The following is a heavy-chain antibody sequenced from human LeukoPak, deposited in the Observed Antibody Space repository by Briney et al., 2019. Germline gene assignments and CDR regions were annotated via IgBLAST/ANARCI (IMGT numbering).Heavy chain of an antibody. V-gene: IGHV1-2*02. CDR3: ARGSSSWYLSSDY. D-gene: IGHD6-13*01. Sequence: ASVKVSCKASGYTFTGYYMHWVRQAPGQGLEWMGWINPNSGGTNYAQKFQGRVTMTRDTSISTAYMELSGLRSDDTAVYYCARGSSSWYLSSDYWGQGTLVTVSS. CDR2: INPNSGGT. CDR1: GYTFTGYY. J-gene: IGHJ4*02.